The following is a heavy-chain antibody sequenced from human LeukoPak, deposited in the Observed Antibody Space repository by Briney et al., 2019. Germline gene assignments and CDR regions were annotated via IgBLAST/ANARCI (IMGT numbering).Heavy chain of an antibody. CDR2: IIPILGIP. CDR3: ARDRVAAAGNFDF. CDR1: GGTFSSYA. Sequence: ASVKVSCKASGGTFSSYAISWVRQAPGQGLEWMGRIIPILGIPNYAQKFEGRVTITADKSTTTAYMELSSLTSDDSGMYYCARDRVAAAGNFDFWGQGTLVTVSS. J-gene: IGHJ4*02. D-gene: IGHD6-13*01. V-gene: IGHV1-69*04.